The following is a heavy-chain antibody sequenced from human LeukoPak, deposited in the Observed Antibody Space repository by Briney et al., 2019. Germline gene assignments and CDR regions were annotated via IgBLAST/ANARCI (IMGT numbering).Heavy chain of an antibody. D-gene: IGHD3-16*01. CDR3: AGGGGFDI. CDR1: GGSISSSSYY. CDR2: IYYSGST. J-gene: IGHJ3*02. Sequence: SETLSLTCTVSGGSISSSSYYWGWIRQPPGKGLEWIGSIYYSGSTYYNPSLKSRVTISVDTSKNQFSLKLGSVTAADTAVYYCAGGGGFDIWGQGTMVTVSS. V-gene: IGHV4-39*01.